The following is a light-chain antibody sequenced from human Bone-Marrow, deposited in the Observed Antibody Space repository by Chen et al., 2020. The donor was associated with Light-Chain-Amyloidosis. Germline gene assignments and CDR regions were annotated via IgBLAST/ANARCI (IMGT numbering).Light chain of an antibody. J-gene: IGLJ2*01. Sequence: SYELTQPPSVSVSPVQTARITCSGDDLPTKYAYWYQQKPGQAPVLVIHRDTERPSAISERFSGSSSGTTATLTISGVQAEDEADYHCQSADSSGTYEVIFGGGTKLTVL. CDR2: RDT. CDR3: QSADSSGTYEVI. CDR1: DLPTKY. V-gene: IGLV3-25*03.